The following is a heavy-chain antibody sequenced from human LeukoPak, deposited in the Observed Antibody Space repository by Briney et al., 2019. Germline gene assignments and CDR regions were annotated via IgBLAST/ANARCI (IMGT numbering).Heavy chain of an antibody. Sequence: GGSLRLSCAASGFTFSSYGMHWVRQAPGKGLEWVAFIRYDGSNKYYADSVKGRFTISRDNSKNTLYLQMNSLRAEDTAVYYCAXDLXSPSDYWGQGTLVTVSS. J-gene: IGHJ4*02. V-gene: IGHV3-30*02. CDR2: IRYDGSNK. D-gene: IGHD6-6*01. CDR3: AXDLXSPSDY. CDR1: GFTFSSYG.